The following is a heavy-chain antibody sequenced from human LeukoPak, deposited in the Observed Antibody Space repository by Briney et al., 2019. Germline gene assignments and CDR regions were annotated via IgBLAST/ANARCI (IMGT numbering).Heavy chain of an antibody. CDR1: GFTVGSNY. Sequence: GGSLRLSCAASGFTVGSNYMSWVRQAPGKGLEWVSVIYSGGSTYYADSVKGRFTISRDNSKNTLYLQMNSLRAEDTAVYYCARDWESWFDPWGQGTLVTVSS. D-gene: IGHD1-26*01. CDR2: IYSGGST. J-gene: IGHJ5*02. CDR3: ARDWESWFDP. V-gene: IGHV3-66*01.